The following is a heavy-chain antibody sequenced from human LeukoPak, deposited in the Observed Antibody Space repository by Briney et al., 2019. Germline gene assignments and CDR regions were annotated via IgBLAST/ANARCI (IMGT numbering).Heavy chain of an antibody. CDR1: GGSISSYY. V-gene: IGHV4-59*01. D-gene: IGHD1-26*01. Sequence: PSETLSLTCTVSGGSISSYYRSWIRQPPGKGLEWIGYIYYSGSTNYNPSLKSRVTISVDTSKNQFSLKLSSVTAADTAVYYCARLRQYSGSPTFGYWGQGTLVTVSS. CDR3: ARLRQYSGSPTFGY. CDR2: IYYSGST. J-gene: IGHJ4*02.